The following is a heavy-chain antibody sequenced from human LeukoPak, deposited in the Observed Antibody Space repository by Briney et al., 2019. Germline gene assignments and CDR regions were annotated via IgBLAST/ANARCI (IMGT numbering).Heavy chain of an antibody. CDR1: GFNLRRYW. CDR3: ARGSAWERGSYDY. CDR2: IKEDGSKK. J-gene: IGHJ4*02. D-gene: IGHD1-26*01. V-gene: IGHV3-7*05. Sequence: GGSLRLSCAASGFNLRRYWMKWVRQAPGKGLEWVANIKEDGSKKYYVDSVKGRFTISRDNAENSLYLQMNSLRVEDTAVYYCARGSAWERGSYDYWGQGTLVTVSS.